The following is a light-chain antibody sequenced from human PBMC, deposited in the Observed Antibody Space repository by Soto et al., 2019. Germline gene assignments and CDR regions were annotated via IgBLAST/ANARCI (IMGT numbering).Light chain of an antibody. Sequence: AIQLTQSPSSLSASVGDRVTITCRASQGISSALAWYQQKPGKAPKLLIYDASSLESGAPSRFSGSGSGTDFTLTISSLQPEDFATYYCQQFNSYPPLTFGGGTKVDIK. CDR2: DAS. CDR3: QQFNSYPPLT. J-gene: IGKJ4*01. CDR1: QGISSA. V-gene: IGKV1-13*02.